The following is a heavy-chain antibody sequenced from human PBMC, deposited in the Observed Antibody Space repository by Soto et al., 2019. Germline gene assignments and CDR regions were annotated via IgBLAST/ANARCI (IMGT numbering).Heavy chain of an antibody. D-gene: IGHD1-26*01. V-gene: IGHV1-2*02. CDR1: GYTFTGHY. CDR2: IVPESGAT. Sequence: ASVKVSCKASGYTFTGHYIHCVRQAPEQGPEWMGEIVPESGATRYAQKFQGRVDMTRDMSITTVYMELNNLSPDDTAVYYCGRGRRGQIVALYWGKKTPITDSS. J-gene: IGHJ4*02. CDR3: GRGRRGQIVALY.